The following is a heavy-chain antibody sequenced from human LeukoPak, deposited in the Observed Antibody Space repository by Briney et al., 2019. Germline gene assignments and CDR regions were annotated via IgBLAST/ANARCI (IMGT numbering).Heavy chain of an antibody. J-gene: IGHJ6*02. V-gene: IGHV1-18*01. CDR3: ARIPGYCSSTSCEGNTYYYYGMDV. D-gene: IGHD2-2*01. Sequence: ASVKVSCKASGYTFTSYGISWVRQAPGQGLEWMGWISAYNGNTNYAQKLQGRVTMTTDTSTSTAYMELRSLRSDDTAVYYCARIPGYCSSTSCEGNTYYYYGMDVWGQGTTVIVSS. CDR1: GYTFTSYG. CDR2: ISAYNGNT.